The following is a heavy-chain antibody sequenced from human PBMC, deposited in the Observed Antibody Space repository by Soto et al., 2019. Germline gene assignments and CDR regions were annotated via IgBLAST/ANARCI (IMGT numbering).Heavy chain of an antibody. CDR2: INPYDDTT. CDR3: AREGAAAAKMFDY. J-gene: IGHJ4*02. CDR1: GFTFTSYY. Sequence: QVHLVQSGAEVKKPGASVKVSCKASGFTFTSYYMHWVRQAPGQGLEWMGLINPYDDTTDYAQKFQGRLTVTRDTSTNIVYMELSSLRSEDTAVYYCAREGAAAAKMFDYWDQGTRVTVSS. D-gene: IGHD6-13*01. V-gene: IGHV1-46*01.